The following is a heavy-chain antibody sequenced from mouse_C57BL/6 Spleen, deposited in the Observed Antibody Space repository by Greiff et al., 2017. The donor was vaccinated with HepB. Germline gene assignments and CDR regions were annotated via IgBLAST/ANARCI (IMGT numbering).Heavy chain of an antibody. Sequence: VKLVESGAELVKPGASVKMSCKASGYTFTTYPIEWMKQNHGKSLEWIGNFHPYNDDTKYNEKFKGKATLTVEKSSSTVYLELSRLTSDDSAVYYCARGGEATGTRDYAMDYWGQGTSVTVSS. CDR2: FHPYNDDT. CDR3: ARGGEATGTRDYAMDY. V-gene: IGHV1-47*01. J-gene: IGHJ4*01. D-gene: IGHD4-1*01. CDR1: GYTFTTYP.